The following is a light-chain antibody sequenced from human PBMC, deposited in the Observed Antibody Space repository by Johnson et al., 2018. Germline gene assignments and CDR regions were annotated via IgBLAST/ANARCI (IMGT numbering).Light chain of an antibody. V-gene: IGLV1-51*02. CDR3: GTWDSSLSAGNV. Sequence: QSVLTQPPSVSAAPGQKVTISCSGSSSNIGNNYVSSYQQLPGTAPKLLIYENNKRPSGIPDRFSGSKSGTSATLGITGLQTGDEADYYCGTWDSSLSAGNVFGTGTKFTVL. J-gene: IGLJ1*01. CDR2: ENN. CDR1: SSNIGNNY.